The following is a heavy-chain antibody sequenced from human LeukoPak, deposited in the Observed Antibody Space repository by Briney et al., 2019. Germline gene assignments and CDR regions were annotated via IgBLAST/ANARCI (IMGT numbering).Heavy chain of an antibody. V-gene: IGHV3-33*06. CDR1: GFTFSSYG. D-gene: IGHD6-6*01. CDR2: IWYDGSNK. J-gene: IGHJ5*02. CDR3: AKSPGYSSSNWFDP. Sequence: GGSLRLSCAASGFTFSSYGMHWVRQAPGKGLEWVAVIWYDGSNKYYADSVKGRFTISRDNSKNTLYLQMNSLRAEDTAVYYCAKSPGYSSSNWFDPWGQGTLVTVSS.